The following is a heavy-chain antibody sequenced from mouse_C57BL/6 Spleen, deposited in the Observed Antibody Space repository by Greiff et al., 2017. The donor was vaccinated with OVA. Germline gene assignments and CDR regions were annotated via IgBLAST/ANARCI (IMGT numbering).Heavy chain of an antibody. CDR1: GYAFSSSW. J-gene: IGHJ3*01. V-gene: IGHV1-82*01. D-gene: IGHD2-1*01. CDR3: ARTDPYGNCQAWFAY. CDR2: IYPGAGDT. Sequence: VQLQESGPELVKPGASVKISCKASGYAFSSSWMNWVKQRPGKGLEWIGRIYPGAGDTNYNGKFKGKATLTTDKSSNTAYMQHSSLTSEDSAVYFCARTDPYGNCQAWFAYWGQGTLVTVSA.